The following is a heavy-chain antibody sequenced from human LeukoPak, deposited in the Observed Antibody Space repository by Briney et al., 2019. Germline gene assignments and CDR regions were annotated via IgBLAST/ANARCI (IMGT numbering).Heavy chain of an antibody. CDR2: IKSKRDGGTT. D-gene: IGHD5-12*01. Sequence: GGSLRLSCAASGFSFTYAWMSWVRQAPGKGLEWVGRIKSKRDGGTTEYAAPVKNRFSISRDDSSNTLFLQMNSLKVDDTALYYCTTEALRGYGGYDHWGQGTLVTVAS. CDR1: GFSFTYAW. CDR3: TTEALRGYGGYDH. J-gene: IGHJ4*02. V-gene: IGHV3-15*01.